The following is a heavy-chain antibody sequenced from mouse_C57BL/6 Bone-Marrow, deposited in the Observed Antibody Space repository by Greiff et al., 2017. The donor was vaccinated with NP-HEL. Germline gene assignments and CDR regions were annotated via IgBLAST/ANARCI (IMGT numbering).Heavy chain of an antibody. D-gene: IGHD1-1*01. CDR3: ARSRDYYGPFDY. CDR2: IYPRSGNT. J-gene: IGHJ2*01. CDR1: GYTFTSYG. Sequence: VQLVESGAELARPGASVKLSCKASGYTFTSYGISWVKQRTGQGLEWIGEIYPRSGNTYYNEKFKGKATLTADKSSSTAYMELRSLTSEDSAVYFCARSRDYYGPFDYWGQGTTLTVSS. V-gene: IGHV1-81*01.